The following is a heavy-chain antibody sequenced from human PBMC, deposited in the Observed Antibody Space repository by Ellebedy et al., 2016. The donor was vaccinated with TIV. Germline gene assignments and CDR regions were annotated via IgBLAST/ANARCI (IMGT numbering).Heavy chain of an antibody. V-gene: IGHV3-30-3*01. Sequence: GGSLRLXCAASGFTFSSYAMHWVRQAPGKGLEWVAVISYDGSNKYYADSVKGRFTISRDNSKNTLYLQMNSLRAEDTAVYYCARDGLRGTKRDGAFDIWGQGTMVTVSS. CDR2: ISYDGSNK. CDR3: ARDGLRGTKRDGAFDI. D-gene: IGHD5-24*01. CDR1: GFTFSSYA. J-gene: IGHJ3*02.